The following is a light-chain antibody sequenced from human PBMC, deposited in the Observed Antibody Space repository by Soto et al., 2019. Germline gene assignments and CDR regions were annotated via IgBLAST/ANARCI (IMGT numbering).Light chain of an antibody. CDR1: SSDVGGYNY. CDR3: CSYAGSYTLV. CDR2: DVS. Sequence: QSALTQPRSVSGSPGQSVTISFTGTSSDVGGYNYVSWYQQHPGKAPKLMIYDVSKRPSGVPDRFSGSKSGNTASLTISGLQAEDEADYYCCSYAGSYTLVFGGGNKLTVL. J-gene: IGLJ2*01. V-gene: IGLV2-11*01.